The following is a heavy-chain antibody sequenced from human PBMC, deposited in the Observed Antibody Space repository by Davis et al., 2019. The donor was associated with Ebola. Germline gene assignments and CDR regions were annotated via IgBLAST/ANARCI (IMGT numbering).Heavy chain of an antibody. CDR1: GFIFSSYV. D-gene: IGHD3-9*01. V-gene: IGHV3-23*01. CDR3: AKDTSNIWFDI. CDR2: IGSGGADT. Sequence: GGSLRLSCAASGFIFSSYVMSWVRQASGKGLEWVSTIGSGGADTYYADSVKGRFTISRDNSKNTLYLQMNSLRVEDTAIYYCAKDTSNIWFDIWGQGTLVTVSS. J-gene: IGHJ4*02.